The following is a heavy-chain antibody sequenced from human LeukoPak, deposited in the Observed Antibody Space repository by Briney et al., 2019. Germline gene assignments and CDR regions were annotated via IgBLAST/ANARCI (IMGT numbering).Heavy chain of an antibody. Sequence: GASVKVSCKASGYTFTSYYMHWVRQAPGQGLEWMGIINPSGGSTSYAQKFQGRVTMTRDTSTSTVYMELSSLKSEDTAVYYCARVGGAAAGFNWFDPWGQGTLVTVSS. CDR3: ARVGGAAAGFNWFDP. J-gene: IGHJ5*02. CDR2: INPSGGST. D-gene: IGHD6-13*01. CDR1: GYTFTSYY. V-gene: IGHV1-46*01.